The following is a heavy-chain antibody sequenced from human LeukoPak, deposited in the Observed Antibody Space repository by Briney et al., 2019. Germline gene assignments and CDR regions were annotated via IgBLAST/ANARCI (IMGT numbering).Heavy chain of an antibody. Sequence: ASVKVSCKASGGTFSSYAISWVRQAPGQGLEWMGRIIPIFSTANYAQKFQGRVTITTDESTSTAYMELSSLRSEDTAVYYCARVWGILGYCSSTSCLGPFDPWGQGTLVTVSS. CDR1: GGTFSSYA. D-gene: IGHD2-2*01. J-gene: IGHJ5*02. CDR3: ARVWGILGYCSSTSCLGPFDP. CDR2: IIPIFSTA. V-gene: IGHV1-69*05.